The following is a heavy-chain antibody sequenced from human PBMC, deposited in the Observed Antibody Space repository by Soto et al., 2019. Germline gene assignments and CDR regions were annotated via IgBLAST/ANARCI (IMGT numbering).Heavy chain of an antibody. CDR3: ERSIAARLNWFAP. D-gene: IGHD6-6*01. CDR2: IKQDGSEK. CDR1: GFTFSSYW. Sequence: ESGGGLVQPGGSLRLSCAASGFTFSSYWMSWVRQAPGKGLEWVANIKQDGSEKYYVDSVKGRFTISRDNAKNSLYLQMNSLRAEDTAVYYCERSIAARLNWFAPWGQGTLVTVSS. V-gene: IGHV3-7*01. J-gene: IGHJ5*02.